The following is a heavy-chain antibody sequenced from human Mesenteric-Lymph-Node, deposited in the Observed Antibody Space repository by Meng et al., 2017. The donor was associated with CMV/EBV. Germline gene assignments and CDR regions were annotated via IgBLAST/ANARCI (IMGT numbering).Heavy chain of an antibody. CDR3: ARDQGYCSSTSCPGRTYGMDV. CDR2: INSDGSST. D-gene: IGHD2-2*01. J-gene: IGHJ6*02. CDR1: GFTFSSYW. Sequence: GGSLRLPCAASGFTFSSYWMHWVRQAPGKGLVWVSRINSDGSSTSYADSVTGRFTISRDNAKNTLYLQMNSLRAEDTAVYYCARDQGYCSSTSCPGRTYGMDVWGQGTTVTVSS. V-gene: IGHV3-74*01.